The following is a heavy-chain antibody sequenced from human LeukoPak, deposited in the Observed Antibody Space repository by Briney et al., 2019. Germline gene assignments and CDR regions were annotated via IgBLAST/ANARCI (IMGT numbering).Heavy chain of an antibody. D-gene: IGHD2/OR15-2a*01. CDR3: ARQGEGTTDY. Sequence: GGSLRLSCAVSGFTFSDYSMNWVRQAPGKGLEWVSIISSSGSDTYYADSVKGRFTIARDNPQNTLYLQMNILRADDTAIYYCARQGEGTTDYWGQGTLVTVSS. J-gene: IGHJ4*02. V-gene: IGHV3-21*04. CDR2: ISSSGSDT. CDR1: GFTFSDYS.